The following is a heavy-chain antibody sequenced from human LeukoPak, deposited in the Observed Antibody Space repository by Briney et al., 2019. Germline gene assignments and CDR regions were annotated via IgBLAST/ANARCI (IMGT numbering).Heavy chain of an antibody. V-gene: IGHV3-23*01. CDR3: VKERSCSGGSCYSSHDLH. D-gene: IGHD2-15*01. Sequence: GGSLRLSCAASGFSFNSYAMSWVRQAPGKGLEWVSDISGSGTFTNYADSVKGRFTISRDNPNNTLSLRMNSLRVEDAAIYYCVKERSCSGGSCYSSHDLHWGQGTLVTVSS. CDR1: GFSFNSYA. CDR2: ISGSGTFT. J-gene: IGHJ4*02.